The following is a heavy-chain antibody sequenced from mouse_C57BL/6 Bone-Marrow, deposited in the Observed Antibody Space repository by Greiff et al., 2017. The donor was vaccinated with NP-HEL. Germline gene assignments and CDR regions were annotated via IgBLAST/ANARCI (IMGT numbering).Heavy chain of an antibody. CDR2: IHPSDSDT. V-gene: IGHV1-74*01. Sequence: QVQLKESGPELVKPGASVKISCKASGSPFPDYYINWVKQRPGQGLEWIGRIHPSDSDTNYNQKFKGKATLTVDKSSSTAYMQLSSLTSEDSAVYYCAIGGTGYFDYWGQGTTLTVSS. D-gene: IGHD3-1*01. CDR1: GSPFPDYY. CDR3: AIGGTGYFDY. J-gene: IGHJ2*01.